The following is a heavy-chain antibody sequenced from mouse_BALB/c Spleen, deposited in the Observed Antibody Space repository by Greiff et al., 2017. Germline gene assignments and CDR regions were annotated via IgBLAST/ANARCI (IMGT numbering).Heavy chain of an antibody. CDR3: ARGGRNYDYDYAMDY. CDR2: IDTSDSYT. V-gene: IGHV1-69*01. D-gene: IGHD2-4*01. Sequence: QVQLQQSGAELVMPGASVKMSCKASGYTFTDYWMHWVKQRPGQGLEWIGAIDTSDSYTSYNQKFKGKATLTVDESSSTAYMQLSSLTSEDSAVYYCARGGRNYDYDYAMDYWGQGTSVTVSS. J-gene: IGHJ4*01. CDR1: GYTFTDYW.